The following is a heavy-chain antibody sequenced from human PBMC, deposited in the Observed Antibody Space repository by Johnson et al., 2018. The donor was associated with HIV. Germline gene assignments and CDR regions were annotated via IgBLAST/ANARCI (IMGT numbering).Heavy chain of an antibody. Sequence: QVQLVESGGGVVQPGRSLRLSCAASGFTFSNYAMHWVRQAPDKGLEWVAVIWYDGSIKYYADSVKGRFTISRDNSKNTLYLQMNSLKTEDTAVYYCTTKDIRGSTRAFDIWGQGTMVTVSS. CDR3: TTKDIRGSTRAFDI. D-gene: IGHD6-13*01. CDR2: IWYDGSIK. J-gene: IGHJ3*02. CDR1: GFTFSNYA. V-gene: IGHV3-33*08.